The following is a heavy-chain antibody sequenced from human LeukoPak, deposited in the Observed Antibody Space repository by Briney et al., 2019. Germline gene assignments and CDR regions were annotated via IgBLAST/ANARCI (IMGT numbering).Heavy chain of an antibody. CDR1: GYTFTGSF. CDR2: INSNTSGT. J-gene: IGHJ4*02. V-gene: IGHV1-2*02. Sequence: ASVKVSCKASGYTFTGSFMHWVRQAPGQGLEWMGWINSNTSGTKFAQKFQGRVTMTRDTSISTAYMELSRLRSDDTAVYYCARADPVGYWGQGTQVTVSS. CDR3: ARADPVGY.